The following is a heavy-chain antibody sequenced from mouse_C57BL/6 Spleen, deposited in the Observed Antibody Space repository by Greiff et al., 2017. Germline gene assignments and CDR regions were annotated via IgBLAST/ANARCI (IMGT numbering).Heavy chain of an antibody. CDR1: GFTFSSYG. CDR3: AIPDYYGSSYLWYFDV. CDR2: ISSGGSYT. J-gene: IGHJ1*03. V-gene: IGHV5-6*02. Sequence: DVMLVESGGDLVKPGGSLKLSCAASGFTFSSYGMSWVRQTPDKRLEWVATISSGGSYTYSPDSVKGRFTISRDNAKNTLYLQMSSLKSEDTAMYDCAIPDYYGSSYLWYFDVWGTGTTVTVSS. D-gene: IGHD1-1*01.